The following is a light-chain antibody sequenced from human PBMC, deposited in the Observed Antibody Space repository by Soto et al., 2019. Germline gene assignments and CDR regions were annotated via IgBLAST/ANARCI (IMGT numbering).Light chain of an antibody. Sequence: AIQMTQSPSSLSASVGDRVTITCRASQGIRNDLGWYQQKPGKAPKLLIYAASSLQSGVPSRFSGSGSGTDFTLTISSLQPEDFSTYYCQQSSTTPWTFGQGTKVDIK. V-gene: IGKV1-6*01. CDR1: QGIRND. CDR3: QQSSTTPWT. J-gene: IGKJ1*01. CDR2: AAS.